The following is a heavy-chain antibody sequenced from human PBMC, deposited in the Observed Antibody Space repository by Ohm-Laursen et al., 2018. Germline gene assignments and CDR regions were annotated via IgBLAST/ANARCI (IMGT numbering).Heavy chain of an antibody. CDR2: ISTSGSGT. J-gene: IGHJ4*02. Sequence: SLRLSCAASGFTFSSYEMNWVRQAPGKGLEWVSSISTSGSGTYYANPVKGPFTISRDNTKSTLYLQMDNLRAEDTAVYYCAKGSANLGDYWGQGTLVTVSS. V-gene: IGHV3-23*01. CDR1: GFTFSSYE. CDR3: AKGSANLGDY.